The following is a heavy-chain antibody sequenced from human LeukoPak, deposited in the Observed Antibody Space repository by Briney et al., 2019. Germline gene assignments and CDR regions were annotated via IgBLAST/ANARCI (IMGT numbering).Heavy chain of an antibody. V-gene: IGHV3-74*01. CDR2: VNSDGSST. D-gene: IGHD1-26*01. J-gene: IGHJ4*02. CDR3: ARGDSGSYYFDY. CDR1: GFIFSNYW. Sequence: GGSLRLSCAASGFIFSNYWMHWVRQAPGKGLVWVSRVNSDGSSTSYVDSVKGRFTISRDNAKNTLYLQMNSLRAEDTAVYYCARGDSGSYYFDYWGQGTLVTVSS.